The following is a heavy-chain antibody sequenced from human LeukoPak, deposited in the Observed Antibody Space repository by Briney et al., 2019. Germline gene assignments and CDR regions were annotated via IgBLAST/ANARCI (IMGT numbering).Heavy chain of an antibody. CDR1: GGTFSSYA. CDR2: IIPIFGTA. V-gene: IGHV1-69*01. J-gene: IGHJ4*02. CDR3: ATTNRIAYCGGDCSPPFDY. Sequence: GASVKVCCKASGGTFSSYAISRVRRAPGQGLEWRGGIIPIFGTANYAQTFQGRVTITADESTSTAYMELSSLRSEDTAVYYCATTNRIAYCGGDCSPPFDYWGQGTLVTVSS. D-gene: IGHD2-21*02.